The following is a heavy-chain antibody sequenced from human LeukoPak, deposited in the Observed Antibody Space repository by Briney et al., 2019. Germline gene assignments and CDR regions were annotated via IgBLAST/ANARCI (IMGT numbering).Heavy chain of an antibody. CDR1: GFTFDDYA. V-gene: IGHV3-9*01. CDR3: AKYSNYLDAFDI. D-gene: IGHD4-11*01. Sequence: GGSLRLSCAASGFTFDDYAMHWVRQAPGKGLEWVSGISWNSGSIGYADSVKGRFTISRDNAKNSLYLQMNSRRAEDTALYYCAKYSNYLDAFDIWGQGTMVTVSS. CDR2: ISWNSGSI. J-gene: IGHJ3*02.